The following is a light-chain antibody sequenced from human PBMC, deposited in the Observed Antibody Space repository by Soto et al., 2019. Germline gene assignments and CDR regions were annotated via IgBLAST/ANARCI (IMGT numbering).Light chain of an antibody. CDR2: WAS. CDR3: QQYHSPPFT. Sequence: EIVMTQSPGTLSVSPGERATLSCRASQAIGTNLAWYQQKPGQPPKVLIYWASTRESGVPDRFSGSGSGTDFTLTINSLQAEDVAVYYCQQYHSPPFTFGPGTTVDIK. CDR1: QAIGTN. V-gene: IGKV3-15*01. J-gene: IGKJ3*01.